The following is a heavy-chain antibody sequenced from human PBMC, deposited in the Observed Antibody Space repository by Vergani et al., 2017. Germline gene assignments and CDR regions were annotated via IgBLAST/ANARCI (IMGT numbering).Heavy chain of an antibody. D-gene: IGHD2-15*01. Sequence: QVQLQQWGAGLLKPSETLSLTCAVYGGSFSGYYWSWIRQPPGKGLEWIGEINHSGSTNYNPSLKSGVTISVDTSKNQFSLKLSSVTAADTAVYYCAGRADIVVVVAATPLDYWGQGTLVTVSS. CDR3: AGRADIVVVVAATPLDY. V-gene: IGHV4-34*01. J-gene: IGHJ4*02. CDR2: INHSGST. CDR1: GGSFSGYY.